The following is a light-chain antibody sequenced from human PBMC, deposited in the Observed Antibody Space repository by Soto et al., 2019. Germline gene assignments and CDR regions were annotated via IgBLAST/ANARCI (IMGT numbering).Light chain of an antibody. CDR1: SSNIGAGYA. J-gene: IGLJ2*01. CDR3: QSYDTRLSAVV. V-gene: IGLV1-40*01. CDR2: GDN. Sequence: QSVLTQPPSVSGAPGQRLTIACTGSSSNIGAGYAVHWHQHLPGRAPKLLVYGDNNRPSGVPDRFSGSESATSADLTIPGLQAEDEAHYYCQSYDTRLSAVVFGGGTKVTVL.